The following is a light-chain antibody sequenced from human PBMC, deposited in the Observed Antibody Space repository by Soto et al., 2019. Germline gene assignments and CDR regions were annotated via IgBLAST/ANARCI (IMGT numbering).Light chain of an antibody. Sequence: QSVLTQPASVSGSPGQSITISCTGTSSDVGGYKYVSWYQQHPDKAPKLIIYDVTNRPSGISNRFSGSKSGNTASRTISGLHAEDDADYYCSSYTSSSSYVFGTGTKLTVL. CDR1: SSDVGGYKY. CDR2: DVT. J-gene: IGLJ1*01. V-gene: IGLV2-14*01. CDR3: SSYTSSSSYV.